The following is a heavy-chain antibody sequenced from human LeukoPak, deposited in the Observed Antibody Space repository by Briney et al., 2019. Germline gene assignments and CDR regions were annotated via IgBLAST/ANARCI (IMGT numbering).Heavy chain of an antibody. CDR2: IKQDGSEK. CDR3: ARETSYYYDSSGYYGMDV. Sequence: PGGSLRLSCAASGFTFSSYWMSWVRQAPGKGLEWVANIKQDGSEKYYVDSVKGRFTISRDNAKKSLYLQMNSLRAEDTAVYYCARETSYYYDSSGYYGMDVWGQGTTVTVSS. D-gene: IGHD3-22*01. CDR1: GFTFSSYW. J-gene: IGHJ6*02. V-gene: IGHV3-7*01.